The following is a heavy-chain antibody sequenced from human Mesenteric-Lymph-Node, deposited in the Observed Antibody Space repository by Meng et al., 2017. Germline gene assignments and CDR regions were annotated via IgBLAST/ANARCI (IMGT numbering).Heavy chain of an antibody. CDR3: ARACIAVAGTSWFDP. D-gene: IGHD6-19*01. CDR1: GGSVSSGSYY. CDR2: IYYSGST. Sequence: SETLSLTCTVSGGSVSSGSYYWSWIRQPPGKGLEWIGYIYYSGSTNYNPSLKSRVTISVDTSKNQFSLKLSSVTAADTAVYYCARACIAVAGTSWFDPWGQGTLVTVS. J-gene: IGHJ5*02. V-gene: IGHV4-61*01.